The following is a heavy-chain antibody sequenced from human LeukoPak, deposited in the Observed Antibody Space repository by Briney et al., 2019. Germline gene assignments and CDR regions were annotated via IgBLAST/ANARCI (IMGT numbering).Heavy chain of an antibody. CDR2: SGST. J-gene: IGHJ4*02. Sequence: SGSTNYNPSLKSRVTISVDTSKNQFSLKLSSVTAADTAVYYCARLNYDFWSGYRRWFDYWGQGTLVTVSS. D-gene: IGHD3-3*01. V-gene: IGHV4-59*08. CDR3: ARLNYDFWSGYRRWFDY.